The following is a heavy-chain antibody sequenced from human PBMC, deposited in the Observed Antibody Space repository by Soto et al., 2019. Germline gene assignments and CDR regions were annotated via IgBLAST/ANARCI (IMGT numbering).Heavy chain of an antibody. CDR3: ATIDFWSDKWDV. CDR2: FDAEDGET. J-gene: IGHJ6*02. CDR1: GYTLTELS. D-gene: IGHD3-3*01. V-gene: IGHV1-24*01. Sequence: GASVKVSCKVSGYTLTELSMHWVRQAPGKGLEWMGGFDAEDGETIYAQKFQGRVTMTEDTSTDTAYMELSSLRSEDTAVYYCATIDFWSDKWDVWGQGTTVTVSS.